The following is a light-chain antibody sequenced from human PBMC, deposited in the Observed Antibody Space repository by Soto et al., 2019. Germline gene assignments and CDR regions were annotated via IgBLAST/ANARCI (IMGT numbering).Light chain of an antibody. Sequence: DIQMTQSPSTLSASVGDRVTITCRASQSIDSWLAWYQQKPGKAPKLLISAASILQSGVPSRFSGSGSGTDFTLTISNLQPEDFAGYYCQQTYSSPITFGQGTRLEI. CDR1: QSIDSW. J-gene: IGKJ5*01. CDR3: QQTYSSPIT. CDR2: AAS. V-gene: IGKV1-39*01.